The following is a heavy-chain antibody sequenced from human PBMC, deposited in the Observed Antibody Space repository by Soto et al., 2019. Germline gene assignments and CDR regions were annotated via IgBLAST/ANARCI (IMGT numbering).Heavy chain of an antibody. Sequence: EQLVESGGTLVQPGGSLRLSWVTSGFTFRNHWMHWVRQAPGLGLEGVSRISTDGSFTTYADSVKGRFTISRDNAKNTVYLQMNSLRVEDTALYYCARPRSKSSSGFDLWGQGTMVTVSS. V-gene: IGHV3-74*03. J-gene: IGHJ3*01. CDR1: GFTFRNHW. D-gene: IGHD2-2*01. CDR2: ISTDGSFT. CDR3: ARPRSKSSSGFDL.